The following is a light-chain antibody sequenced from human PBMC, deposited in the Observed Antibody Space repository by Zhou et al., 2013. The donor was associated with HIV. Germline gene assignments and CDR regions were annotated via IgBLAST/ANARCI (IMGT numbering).Light chain of an antibody. CDR3: QQYSTSPIT. CDR2: KTS. CDR1: HIISNW. J-gene: IGKJ5*01. Sequence: DIQMTQSPSTLSASVGDRVTIACRASHIISNWLAWYQLRPGKAPKLLIYKTSTLADGVPLRFSGSKSETEFTLTINSLRPDDSGTYYCQQYSTSPITFGQGTRLEI. V-gene: IGKV1-5*03.